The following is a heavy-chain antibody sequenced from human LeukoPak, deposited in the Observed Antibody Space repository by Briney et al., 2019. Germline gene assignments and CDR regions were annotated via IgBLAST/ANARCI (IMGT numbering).Heavy chain of an antibody. CDR3: ARAYSGYDFFDY. CDR2: A. V-gene: IGHV1-69*01. Sequence: ANYAQKFQGRVTITADESTSTAYMEVSSLRSEDMAVYYCARAYSGYDFFDYWGQGILVTVSS. J-gene: IGHJ4*02. D-gene: IGHD5-12*01.